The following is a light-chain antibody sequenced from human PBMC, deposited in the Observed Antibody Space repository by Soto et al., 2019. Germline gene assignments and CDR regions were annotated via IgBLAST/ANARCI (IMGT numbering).Light chain of an antibody. CDR1: QGISNY. CDR3: QKYNSAPPWT. CDR2: AAS. Sequence: DIQMTQSPSSLSASVGDRVTITCRASQGISNYLAWYQQKPGKVPKLLLYAASTLQSGVPSRFSGRGSGTDFTLTISSMQPDDVATYYCQKYNSAPPWTFGQGTKVEIK. J-gene: IGKJ1*01. V-gene: IGKV1-27*01.